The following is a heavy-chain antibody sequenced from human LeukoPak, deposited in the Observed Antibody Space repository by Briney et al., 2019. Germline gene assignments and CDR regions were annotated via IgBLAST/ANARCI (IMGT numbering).Heavy chain of an antibody. CDR3: AXXXXXYDSSGYYRKYFQH. CDR2: INHSGST. D-gene: IGHD3-22*01. V-gene: IGHV4-34*01. CDR1: GGSFSGYY. J-gene: IGHJ1*01. Sequence: SETLSLTCAVYGGSFSGYYWSWIRQPPGKGLEWIGEINHSGSTNYNPSLKSRVTISVDTSKNQFSLKLSSVTAADTAVYYCAXXXXXYDSSGYYRKYFQHWGQGTLVTVSS.